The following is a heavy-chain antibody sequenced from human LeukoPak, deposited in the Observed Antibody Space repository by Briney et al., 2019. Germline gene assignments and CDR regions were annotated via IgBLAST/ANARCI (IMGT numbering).Heavy chain of an antibody. Sequence: ASVKVSCKASGYTFTGYYMHWVRQAPGQGLEWMGWINPNSGGTNYAQKFQGRATMTRDTSISTAYMELSRLRSDDTAVYYCARDDKYSSSWPLDYWGQGTLVTVSP. V-gene: IGHV1-2*02. CDR3: ARDDKYSSSWPLDY. CDR2: INPNSGGT. J-gene: IGHJ4*02. CDR1: GYTFTGYY. D-gene: IGHD6-13*01.